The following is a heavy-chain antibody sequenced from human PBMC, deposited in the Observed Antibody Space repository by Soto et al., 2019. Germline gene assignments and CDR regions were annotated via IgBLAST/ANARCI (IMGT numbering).Heavy chain of an antibody. J-gene: IGHJ5*02. D-gene: IGHD4-17*01. CDR3: ARNYGDYGVIRFDP. Sequence: QLQLQESGSGLVKPSQTLSLTCAVSGGSISSGGYSWSWIRQPPGKGLEWIGYIYHSGSTYYNPSLKSRVTISVDRSKNQFSMKLSSVTAADTAVYYCARNYGDYGVIRFDPWGQGTLVTVSS. CDR2: IYHSGST. CDR1: GGSISSGGYS. V-gene: IGHV4-30-2*01.